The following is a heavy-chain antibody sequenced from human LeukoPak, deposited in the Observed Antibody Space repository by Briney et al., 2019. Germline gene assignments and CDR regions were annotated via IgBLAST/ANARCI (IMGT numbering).Heavy chain of an antibody. D-gene: IGHD3-22*01. V-gene: IGHV3-21*04. Sequence: GGSLRLSCAASGFTFSSYSMNWVRQAPGKGLEWVSSISSSSSYIYYADSVKGRFTISRDNSKGTLYLQMNSLRVEDTAVYYCAKGSSDSWYSALEYWGQGTLVTVSS. CDR2: ISSSSSYI. CDR3: AKGSSDSWYSALEY. J-gene: IGHJ4*02. CDR1: GFTFSSYS.